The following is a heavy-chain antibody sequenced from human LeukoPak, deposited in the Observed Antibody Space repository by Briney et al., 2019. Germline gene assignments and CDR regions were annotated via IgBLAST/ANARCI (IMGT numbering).Heavy chain of an antibody. CDR1: GFTFSSYA. J-gene: IGHJ6*02. D-gene: IGHD5-24*01. V-gene: IGHV3-23*01. CDR3: AREMAPLDYYYYGMDV. Sequence: PGGSLRLSCAVSGFTFSSYALSWVRQAPGKGLEWVSAISGSGGGTYYADSVKGRFTISRDNSKNTLYLQMNSLRAEDTAVYYCAREMAPLDYYYYGMDVWGQGTTVTVSS. CDR2: ISGSGGGT.